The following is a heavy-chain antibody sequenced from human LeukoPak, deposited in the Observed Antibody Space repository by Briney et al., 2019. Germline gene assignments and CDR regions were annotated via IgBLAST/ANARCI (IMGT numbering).Heavy chain of an antibody. Sequence: SETLSLTCAVYGASFSGYYWNWIRQPPGKGLEWIREINHSGITNYNPSLKSRVIMSVDTSKNHFSLKLSAVTAADTAFYYCARSIASRRGLRDYWGQGTQVTVSS. D-gene: IGHD6-6*01. CDR3: ARSIASRRGLRDY. CDR1: GASFSGYY. V-gene: IGHV4-34*01. CDR2: INHSGIT. J-gene: IGHJ4*02.